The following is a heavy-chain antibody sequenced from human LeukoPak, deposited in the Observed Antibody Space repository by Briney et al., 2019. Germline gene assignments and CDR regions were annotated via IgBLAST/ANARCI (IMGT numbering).Heavy chain of an antibody. Sequence: GGSLRLSCAAPGFTFSSYSMNWVRQAPGKGLEWVSSISSSSSYIYYADSVKGRFTISRDNAKNSLYLQMNSLRAEDTAVYYCARDKLYSSGWPDAFDIWGQGTMVTVSS. CDR1: GFTFSSYS. CDR2: ISSSSSYI. V-gene: IGHV3-21*01. J-gene: IGHJ3*02. D-gene: IGHD6-19*01. CDR3: ARDKLYSSGWPDAFDI.